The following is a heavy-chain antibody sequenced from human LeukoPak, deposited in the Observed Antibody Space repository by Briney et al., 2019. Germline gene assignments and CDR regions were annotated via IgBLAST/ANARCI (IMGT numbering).Heavy chain of an antibody. J-gene: IGHJ4*02. CDR1: GFIFGNYA. CDR2: VSDDGNIK. V-gene: IGHV3-30-3*01. CDR3: ARDLGXXXXGLRY. Sequence: GGSLRLSCAASGFIFGNYAMHWVRQAPGRGLEWVAVVSDDGNIKYYADSVKGRCTISRDNSKNTLYLTMNSQRENDTAVYYCARDLGXXXXGLRYWGXXTXVTVS.